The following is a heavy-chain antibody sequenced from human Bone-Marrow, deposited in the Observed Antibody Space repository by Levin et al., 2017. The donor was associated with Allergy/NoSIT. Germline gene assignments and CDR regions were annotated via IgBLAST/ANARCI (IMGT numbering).Heavy chain of an antibody. J-gene: IGHJ6*02. CDR3: ARLKYQLLSSMDV. Sequence: PGGSLRLSCKGSGYSFTSYWIGWVRQMPGKGLEWMGIIYPGDSDTRYSPSFQGQVTISADKSISTAYLQWSSLKASDTAMYYCARLKYQLLSSMDVWGQGTTVTVSS. CDR2: IYPGDSDT. CDR1: GYSFTSYW. D-gene: IGHD2-2*01. V-gene: IGHV5-51*01.